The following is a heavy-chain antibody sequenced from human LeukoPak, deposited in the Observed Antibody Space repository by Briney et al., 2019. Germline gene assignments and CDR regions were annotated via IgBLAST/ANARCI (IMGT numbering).Heavy chain of an antibody. V-gene: IGHV3-30*19. D-gene: IGHD3-10*01. CDR2: ISYDGSNK. CDR3: ARENYGSGSPIDY. CDR1: GFPVSSNY. J-gene: IGHJ4*02. Sequence: GGPLRLSCAASGFPVSSNYMTWVRQAPGKGLEWVAVISYDGSNKYYADSVKGRFTISRDNSKNTLYLQMNSLRAEDTAVYYCARENYGSGSPIDYWGQGTLVTVSS.